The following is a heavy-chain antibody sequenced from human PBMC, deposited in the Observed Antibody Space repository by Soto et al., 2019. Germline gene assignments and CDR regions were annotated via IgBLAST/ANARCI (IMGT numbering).Heavy chain of an antibody. CDR2: IYYSGST. CDR3: ARHVGVQRITIFGVSPKHNYYVAV. Sequence: PSETLSLTCTVSGGSISSSSYYWGWIRQPPGKGLEWIGSIYYSGSTYYNPSLKSRGTISVDTSKNQFSLKLSSVTAADTAVYFCARHVGVQRITIFGVSPKHNYYVAVCGKGTAVTVS. CDR1: GGSISSSSYY. D-gene: IGHD3-3*01. J-gene: IGHJ6*03. V-gene: IGHV4-39*01.